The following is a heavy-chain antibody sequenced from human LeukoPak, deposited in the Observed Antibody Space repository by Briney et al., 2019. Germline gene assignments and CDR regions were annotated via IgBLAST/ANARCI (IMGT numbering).Heavy chain of an antibody. V-gene: IGHV5-51*01. Sequence: GESLKISCKGSGYSFTSYWIGWVRQMPGKGLEWMGIIYPGDSDTRYSPSFQGQVTISADKSISTAYLQWSSLKASDTAMYYSARAQDYGGVWDAFDIWGQGTMVTVSS. CDR2: IYPGDSDT. J-gene: IGHJ3*02. D-gene: IGHD4-17*01. CDR1: GYSFTSYW. CDR3: ARAQDYGGVWDAFDI.